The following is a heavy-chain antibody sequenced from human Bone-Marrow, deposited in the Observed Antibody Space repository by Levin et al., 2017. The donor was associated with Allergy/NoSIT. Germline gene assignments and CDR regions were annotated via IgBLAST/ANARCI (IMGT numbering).Heavy chain of an antibody. Sequence: SETLSLTCAVSGASITSGGYYWSWIRQQPEKGLEWIGYIYHTGRTYYNPSLKSRVSISVDTSNNQFFLKLNSVTAADTAIYYCARALRVEIVPAPLYWFDPWGLGTLVTVSS. V-gene: IGHV4-31*11. D-gene: IGHD2/OR15-2a*01. CDR3: ARALRVEIVPAPLYWFDP. J-gene: IGHJ5*02. CDR1: GASITSGGYY. CDR2: IYHTGRT.